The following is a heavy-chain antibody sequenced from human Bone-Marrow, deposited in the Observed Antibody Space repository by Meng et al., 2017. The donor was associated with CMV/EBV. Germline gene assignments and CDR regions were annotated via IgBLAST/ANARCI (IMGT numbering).Heavy chain of an antibody. CDR3: ARAGSIVVVPAAMNY. CDR1: GITVSSYS. D-gene: IGHD2-2*01. V-gene: IGHV3-21*01. J-gene: IGHJ4*02. CDR2: ISRSGNNI. Sequence: GESLKISCVGSGITVSSYSMNWVRQSPGRGLEWVSSISRSGNNIHYADSVKGRFTISRDNSKNTLYLQMNSLRAEDTAVYYCARAGSIVVVPAAMNYWGQGTLVTVSS.